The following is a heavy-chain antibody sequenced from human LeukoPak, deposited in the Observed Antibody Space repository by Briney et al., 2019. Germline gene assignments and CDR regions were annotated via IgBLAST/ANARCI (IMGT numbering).Heavy chain of an antibody. Sequence: ASVKVSCKASGYTFTSYGISWVRQAPGQGLEWMGWISAYNGNTNYVQKLQGRVTMTTDTSTSTAYMELRSLRSDDTAVYYCARVRDTAMPSDYWGQGTLVTVSS. J-gene: IGHJ4*02. CDR2: ISAYNGNT. D-gene: IGHD5-18*01. CDR3: ARVRDTAMPSDY. CDR1: GYTFTSYG. V-gene: IGHV1-18*04.